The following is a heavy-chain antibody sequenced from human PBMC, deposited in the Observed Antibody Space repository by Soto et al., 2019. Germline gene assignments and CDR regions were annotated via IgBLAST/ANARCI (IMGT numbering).Heavy chain of an antibody. Sequence: PGGSLRLSCAASGFTFSSYGMHWVRQAPGKGLEWVALISYDGSNKYYADSVKGRFTISRDNSKNTLYLQMNSLRAEDTAVYYCARVLKLGWFDPWGQGTLVTVSS. CDR3: ARVLKLGWFDP. CDR2: ISYDGSNK. V-gene: IGHV3-30*19. D-gene: IGHD3-10*01. CDR1: GFTFSSYG. J-gene: IGHJ5*02.